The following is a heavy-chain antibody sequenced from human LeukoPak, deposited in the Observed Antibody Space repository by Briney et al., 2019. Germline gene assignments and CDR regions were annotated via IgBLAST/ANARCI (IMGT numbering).Heavy chain of an antibody. Sequence: SETLSLTCTVSGGSISSSSYYWGWIRQPPGKGLEWIGSIYYSGSTYYNPSLKSRVTISVDTSKNQFSLQLSSVTAADTAVYYYARHGPGVVVWYFDLWGRGTLVTVSS. D-gene: IGHD3-22*01. CDR3: ARHGPGVVVWYFDL. CDR1: GGSISSSSYY. J-gene: IGHJ2*01. V-gene: IGHV4-39*01. CDR2: IYYSGST.